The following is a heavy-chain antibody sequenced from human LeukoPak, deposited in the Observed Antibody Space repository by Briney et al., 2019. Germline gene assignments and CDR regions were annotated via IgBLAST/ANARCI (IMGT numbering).Heavy chain of an antibody. Sequence: PGGSLRLSCAASGFTFSSYSMNWVRQAPGKGLEWVSSISSSSSYIYYADSVKGRFTISRDNAKNSLYLQMNSLRAEDTAVYYCARDPLERRGGLDYWGQGTLVTVSS. CDR2: ISSSSSYI. J-gene: IGHJ4*02. V-gene: IGHV3-21*01. CDR1: GFTFSSYS. CDR3: ARDPLERRGGLDY. D-gene: IGHD1-1*01.